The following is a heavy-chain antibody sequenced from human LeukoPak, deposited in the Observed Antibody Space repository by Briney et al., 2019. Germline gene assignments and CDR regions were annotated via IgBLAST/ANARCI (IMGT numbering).Heavy chain of an antibody. V-gene: IGHV1-46*01. CDR2: VNPSGGST. J-gene: IGHJ4*02. CDR3: ARGGAYSGSYYGPAGFDY. Sequence: ASVKVSCKASGYTFTSYYMHWVRQAPGQGLEWMGIVNPSGGSTSYAQKFQGRVTMTRDTSTSTVYMELSSLRSEDTAEYYCARGGAYSGSYYGPAGFDYWGQGTLVTVSS. D-gene: IGHD1-26*01. CDR1: GYTFTSYY.